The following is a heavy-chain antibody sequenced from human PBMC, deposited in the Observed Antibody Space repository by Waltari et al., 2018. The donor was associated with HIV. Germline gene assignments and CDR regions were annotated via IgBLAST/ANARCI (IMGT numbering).Heavy chain of an antibody. Sequence: EVQLVEYGGGLAQPGGSLRLSCAASGVTFIYYCMSWVRQAPGKGLEWVANIKQDGSEKYYVDSVKGRFTISRDNAKNSLYLQMNSLRAEDTAMYYCARDGPYSSGWDGSDYWGQGTLVTVSS. J-gene: IGHJ4*02. CDR1: GVTFIYYC. CDR2: IKQDGSEK. CDR3: ARDGPYSSGWDGSDY. V-gene: IGHV3-7*01. D-gene: IGHD6-19*01.